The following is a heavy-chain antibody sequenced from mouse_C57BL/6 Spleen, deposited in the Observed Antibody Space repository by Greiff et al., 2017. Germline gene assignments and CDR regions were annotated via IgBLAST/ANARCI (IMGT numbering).Heavy chain of an antibody. J-gene: IGHJ1*03. V-gene: IGHV1-80*01. CDR3: ARSYYGSSYHWYFDV. D-gene: IGHD1-1*01. CDR1: GYAFSSYW. Sequence: VQLQQSGAELVKPGASVKISCKASGYAFSSYWMNWVKQRPGKGLEWIGQIYPGDGDTNYNGKFKGKATLTADKSSSTAYMQLSSLTSEDSAVYFCARSYYGSSYHWYFDVWGTGTTVTVSA. CDR2: IYPGDGDT.